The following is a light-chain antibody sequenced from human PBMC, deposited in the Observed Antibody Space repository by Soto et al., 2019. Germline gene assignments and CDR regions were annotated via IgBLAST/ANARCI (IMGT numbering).Light chain of an antibody. CDR3: QQRSNWRLT. V-gene: IGKV3-11*01. Sequence: EIVLTQSPATLSLSPGERATLSCRASQSVSSYLAWYQQKPGQAPRLLIYDASNMATGIPARFSGSGSGTDFPLTISLLQPEDFAVYYCQQRSNWRLTFGQGTKVDIK. CDR1: QSVSSY. CDR2: DAS. J-gene: IGKJ1*01.